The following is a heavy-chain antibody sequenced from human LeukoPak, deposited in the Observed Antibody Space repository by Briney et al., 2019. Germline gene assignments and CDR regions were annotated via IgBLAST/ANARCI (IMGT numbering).Heavy chain of an antibody. V-gene: IGHV1-24*01. CDR3: ATDREGNLWSGFAFDR. D-gene: IGHD3-3*01. Sequence: ASVKVSCKVSGYTLTKLSIHWVRRPPVKGLEWMGGFDHEDDETIYAQNFQDRVTLTGDTSTDTAYMELSSLRSEDTAVYYCATDREGNLWSGFAFDRWGQGTLVTVSS. J-gene: IGHJ5*02. CDR1: GYTLTKLS. CDR2: FDHEDDET.